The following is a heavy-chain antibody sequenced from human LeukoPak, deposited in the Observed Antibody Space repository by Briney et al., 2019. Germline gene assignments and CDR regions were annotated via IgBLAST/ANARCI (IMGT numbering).Heavy chain of an antibody. CDR1: GGSISSYY. D-gene: IGHD2-2*02. CDR3: AREAPEYPKYFQH. Sequence: SETLSLTCTVSGGSISSYYWSWIRQPPGKGLEWIGYIYYSGSTNYNPSLKSRVTISVDTSKNQFSLKLSSVTAADTAVYYCAREAPEYPKYFQHWGQGTLVTVSS. CDR2: IYYSGST. J-gene: IGHJ1*01. V-gene: IGHV4-59*01.